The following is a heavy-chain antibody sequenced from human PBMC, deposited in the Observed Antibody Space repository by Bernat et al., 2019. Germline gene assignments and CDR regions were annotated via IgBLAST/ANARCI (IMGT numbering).Heavy chain of an antibody. V-gene: IGHV3-7*03. Sequence: EVQLVESGGGLVQPGGSLRLSCAASGFTFTSYWMTWVRQTPGKGLEWVANIKEDGSEKYYLDSVKGRFTISRDNAKNSLYLQMNSLRVEDTAVYYCARIRSSSWYGDAFDIWGQGTMVTVSS. CDR2: IKEDGSEK. CDR3: ARIRSSSWYGDAFDI. J-gene: IGHJ3*02. D-gene: IGHD6-13*01. CDR1: GFTFTSYW.